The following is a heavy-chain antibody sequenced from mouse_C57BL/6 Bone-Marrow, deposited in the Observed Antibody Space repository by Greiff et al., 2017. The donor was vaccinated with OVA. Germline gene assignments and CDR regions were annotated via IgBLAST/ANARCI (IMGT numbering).Heavy chain of an antibody. Sequence: QVQLQQPGAELVKPGASVKMSCKASGYTFTSYWIPWVKQRPGQGLEWIGDIYPGSGSTTSNEKFKSKATLTVVTSSSTAYMQLSSLTSEDSAVYYCAKTCYAMDYWGQGTAVTVAS. V-gene: IGHV1-55*01. CDR3: AKTCYAMDY. CDR2: IYPGSGST. CDR1: GYTFTSYW. J-gene: IGHJ4*01.